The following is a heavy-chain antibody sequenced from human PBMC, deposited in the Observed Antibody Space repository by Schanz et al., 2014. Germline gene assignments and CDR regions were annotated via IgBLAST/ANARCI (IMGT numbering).Heavy chain of an antibody. CDR2: INTGVNT. V-gene: IGHV3-23*04. CDR1: GFTFSSYA. CDR3: ARPALWFGDNCFDP. Sequence: EVQLVESGGGLVQPGGSLRLSCTASGFTFSSYAMSWVRQAPGKGLEWVSAINTGVNTYYADSVRGRFTMSRDNAKNTLYLQMNSLRAEDTAVYYCARPALWFGDNCFDPWGQGTLVTVSS. D-gene: IGHD3-10*01. J-gene: IGHJ5*02.